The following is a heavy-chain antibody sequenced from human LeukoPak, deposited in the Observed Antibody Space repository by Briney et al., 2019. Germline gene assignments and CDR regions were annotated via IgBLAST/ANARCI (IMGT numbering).Heavy chain of an antibody. CDR1: GFTFSSYA. J-gene: IGHJ6*02. V-gene: IGHV3-23*01. Sequence: GGSLRLSCAASGFTFSSYAMSWVRQAPGKGLERVSAISGSGGSTYYADSVKGRFTISRDNSKNTLYLQMNSLRAEDTAVYYCAVRELPNYYYYYYGMDVWGQGTTVTVSS. CDR3: AVRELPNYYYYYYGMDV. D-gene: IGHD1-26*01. CDR2: ISGSGGST.